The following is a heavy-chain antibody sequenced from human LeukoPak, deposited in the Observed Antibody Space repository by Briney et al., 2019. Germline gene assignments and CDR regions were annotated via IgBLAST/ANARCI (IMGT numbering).Heavy chain of an antibody. CDR1: GYTFTGYY. Sequence: ASVKVSCKASGYTFTGYYMHWVRQAPGQGLEWRGWINPNSGGTNYAQKFQGRVTMTRDTSISTAYMELSRLRSDDTAVYYCARSTQLLYWFDPWGQGTLVTVSS. V-gene: IGHV1-2*02. D-gene: IGHD2-2*01. CDR3: ARSTQLLYWFDP. CDR2: INPNSGGT. J-gene: IGHJ5*02.